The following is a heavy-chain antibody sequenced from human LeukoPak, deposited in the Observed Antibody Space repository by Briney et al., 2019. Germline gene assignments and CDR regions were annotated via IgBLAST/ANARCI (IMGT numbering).Heavy chain of an antibody. V-gene: IGHV3-48*03. CDR2: ISSSGSTI. CDR1: GFTFSSYE. Sequence: PGGSLRLSCAASGFTFSSYEMTWVRQAPGKGLEWGSYISSSGSTIYYADSVKCRFTIYRDQDQNSLYMQMTSLRAEDTAVYYCAREGYCSGGSCYQPQPHHGMDVWGQGTTVTVSS. CDR3: AREGYCSGGSCYQPQPHHGMDV. D-gene: IGHD2-15*01. J-gene: IGHJ6*02.